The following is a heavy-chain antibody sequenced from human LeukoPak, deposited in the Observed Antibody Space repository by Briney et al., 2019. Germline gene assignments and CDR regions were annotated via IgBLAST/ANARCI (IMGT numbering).Heavy chain of an antibody. Sequence: SETLSLTCTVSGGSISSYYWSWIRQPPGKGLEWIGYIYYSGSTNYNPSLKSRVTISVDTSKNQFSLKLSSVTAADTAVYYCARVGGILTGYYPFDYWGQGTLVTVSS. CDR1: GGSISSYY. CDR2: IYYSGST. CDR3: ARVGGILTGYYPFDY. V-gene: IGHV4-59*01. D-gene: IGHD3-9*01. J-gene: IGHJ4*02.